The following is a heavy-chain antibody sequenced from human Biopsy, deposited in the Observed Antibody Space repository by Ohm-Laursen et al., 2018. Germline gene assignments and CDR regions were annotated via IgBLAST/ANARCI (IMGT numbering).Heavy chain of an antibody. D-gene: IGHD4-17*01. CDR1: GFNFSTYG. J-gene: IGHJ4*02. V-gene: IGHV3-23*05. CDR2: TSISGTFT. Sequence: GSLRLSCAASGFNFSTYGMSWVRQVAGKGLEWASGTSISGTFTHYADSVRGRFTMSRDNSKNTLYLQMNSLKAEDTAVYYCAKPADSYGSEFYFDYWGQGTLVTVSS. CDR3: AKPADSYGSEFYFDY.